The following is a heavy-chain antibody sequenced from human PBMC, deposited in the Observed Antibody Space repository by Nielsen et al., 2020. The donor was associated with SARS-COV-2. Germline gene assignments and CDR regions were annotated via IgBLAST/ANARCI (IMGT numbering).Heavy chain of an antibody. CDR1: GYTFTGYY. J-gene: IGHJ4*02. V-gene: IGHV1-2*05. CDR3: ARESSSWYYFDY. CDR2: INPNSGGT. Sequence: ASVKVSCKASGYTFTGYYMHWVRQAPGQGLEWMGRINPNSGGTNYAQKFQGRVTMTRDTSISTAYMELSRLRSDDTVVYYCARESSSWYYFDYWGQGTLVTVSP. D-gene: IGHD6-13*01.